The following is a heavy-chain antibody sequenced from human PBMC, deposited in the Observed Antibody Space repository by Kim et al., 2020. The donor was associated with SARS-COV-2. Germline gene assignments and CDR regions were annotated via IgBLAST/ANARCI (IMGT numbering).Heavy chain of an antibody. J-gene: IGHJ4*02. V-gene: IGHV3-53*01. Sequence: STYYADSVKGRFTISRDNSKNTLYLQMNSLRAEDTAVYYCATTTYGDYGYWGQGTLVTVSS. CDR3: ATTTYGDYGY. D-gene: IGHD4-17*01. CDR2: ST.